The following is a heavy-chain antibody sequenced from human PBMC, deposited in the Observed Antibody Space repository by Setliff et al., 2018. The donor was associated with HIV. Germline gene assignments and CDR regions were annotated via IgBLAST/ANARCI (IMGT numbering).Heavy chain of an antibody. CDR2: VYPSGST. CDR3: ARDHGVATVVMDYYSGMDV. J-gene: IGHJ6*02. Sequence: PSETLSLTCTVSGGSISTTTYFWTWIRQPAGKGLEWIGHVYPSGSTNYNPSPQSRVAISVDTSKNQFTLQLSSVTAADTAMYFCARDHGVATVVMDYYSGMDVWGPGTTVTVSS. D-gene: IGHD5-12*01. CDR1: GGSISTTTYF. V-gene: IGHV4-61*09.